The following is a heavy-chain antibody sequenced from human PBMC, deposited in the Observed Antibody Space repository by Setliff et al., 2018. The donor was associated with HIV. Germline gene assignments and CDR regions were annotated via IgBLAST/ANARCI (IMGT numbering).Heavy chain of an antibody. V-gene: IGHV1-8*03. Sequence: ASVKVSCKASGFTLSDYYMHWVRQAPGQGLEWMGWMNPKSGNTGYARKFQGRVSIARDTSASTAYMELSSLRSEDTAVYYCARVQTMAVAGTQYYYMDVWGKGTTVTVSS. J-gene: IGHJ6*03. CDR3: ARVQTMAVAGTQYYYMDV. D-gene: IGHD6-19*01. CDR2: MNPKSGNT. CDR1: GFTLSDYY.